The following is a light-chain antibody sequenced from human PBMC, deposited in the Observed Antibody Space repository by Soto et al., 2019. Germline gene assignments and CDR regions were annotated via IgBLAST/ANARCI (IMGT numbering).Light chain of an antibody. CDR1: SGHSSYA. CDR3: QTWGADTVI. J-gene: IGLJ2*01. Sequence: QPVLTQSPSASASLGASVKVTCTLSSGHSSYAIAWHQQQPEKGPRYLMKLNSDGSHRKGDGIPDRFSGSSSGAERYLTISSLQSEDEADYYCQTWGADTVIFGGGTKFTVL. V-gene: IGLV4-69*01. CDR2: LNSDGSH.